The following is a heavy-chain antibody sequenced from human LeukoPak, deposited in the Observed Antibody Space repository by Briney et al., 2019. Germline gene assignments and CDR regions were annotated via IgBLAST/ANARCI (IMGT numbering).Heavy chain of an antibody. V-gene: IGHV3-30*03. CDR3: ASGRIAVAGVMSFDY. D-gene: IGHD6-19*01. J-gene: IGHJ4*02. CDR1: GFTFSSYG. Sequence: PGGSLRLSCAASGFTFSSYGMHWVRQAPGKGLEWVAVISYDGSNKYYADSVKGRFTISRDNSKNTLYLQMNSLRAEDTAVYYCASGRIAVAGVMSFDYWGQGTLVTVSS. CDR2: ISYDGSNK.